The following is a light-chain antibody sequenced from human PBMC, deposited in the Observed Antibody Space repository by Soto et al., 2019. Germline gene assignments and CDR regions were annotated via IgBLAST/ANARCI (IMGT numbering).Light chain of an antibody. CDR2: AAS. Sequence: EIVLTQFPGTLSLSPGERATLSCRPSQSLSSSYLVWYQQKPGQAPRLLIYAASRRVTGIPDRFSGSGSATEYTLTISRLEPEDSAVYSCQQQGTFGQGTKLEIK. CDR3: QQQGT. J-gene: IGKJ2*01. CDR1: QSLSSSY. V-gene: IGKV3-20*01.